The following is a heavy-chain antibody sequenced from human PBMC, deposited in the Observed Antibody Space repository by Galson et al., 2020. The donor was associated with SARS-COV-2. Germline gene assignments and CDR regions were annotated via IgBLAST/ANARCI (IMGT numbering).Heavy chain of an antibody. D-gene: IGHD3-10*01. V-gene: IGHV3-11*01. CDR1: GFTFSDYY. CDR2: ISSSGSTI. J-gene: IGHJ3*02. Sequence: GGSLRLSCAASGFTFSDYYMSWIRQAPGKGLEWVSYISSSGSTIYYADSVKGRFTISRDNAKNSLYLQMNSLRAEDTAVYYCATQYLTRITMVRAPAFDIWGQGTMVTVSS. CDR3: ATQYLTRITMVRAPAFDI.